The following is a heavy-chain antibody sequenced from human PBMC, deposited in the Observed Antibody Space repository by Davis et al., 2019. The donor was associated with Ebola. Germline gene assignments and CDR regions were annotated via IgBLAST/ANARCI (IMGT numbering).Heavy chain of an antibody. CDR1: GFTFSNYA. V-gene: IGHV3-21*01. CDR3: ARDLIVVVVAATSDSGASGYYYGMDV. J-gene: IGHJ6*02. CDR2: ISSSSSYI. D-gene: IGHD2-15*01. Sequence: GGSLRLSCAASGFTFSNYAMSWVRQAPGKGLGWVASISSSSSYIYYADSVKGRFTISRDNAKNSLYLQMNSLRAEDTAVYYCARDLIVVVVAATSDSGASGYYYGMDVWGQGTTVTVSS.